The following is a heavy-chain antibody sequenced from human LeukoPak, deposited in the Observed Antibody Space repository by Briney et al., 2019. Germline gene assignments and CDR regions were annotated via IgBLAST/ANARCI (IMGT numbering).Heavy chain of an antibody. J-gene: IGHJ6*02. CDR2: INHSEST. CDR3: ARGFPRRRNGYYGMDV. Sequence: SETLSLTCAVYGGSFSGYYWSWIRQPPGKGLEWIGEINHSESTNYNPSLKSRVTISVDTSKNQFSLKLSSVTAADTAVYYCARGFPRRRNGYYGMDVWGQGTTVTVSS. D-gene: IGHD1-14*01. V-gene: IGHV4-34*01. CDR1: GGSFSGYY.